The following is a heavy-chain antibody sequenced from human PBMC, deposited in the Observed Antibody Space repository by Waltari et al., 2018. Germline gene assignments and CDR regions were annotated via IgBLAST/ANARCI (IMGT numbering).Heavy chain of an antibody. J-gene: IGHJ4*02. CDR2: INHSGST. CDR1: GGSFSGYY. V-gene: IGHV4-34*01. D-gene: IGHD3-10*01. CDR3: AREFGEDYGDYVDY. Sequence: QVQLQQWGAGLLKPSETLSLTCAVYGGSFSGYYWSWIRPPPGKGLEWIGEINHSGSTNYNPSLKSRVTISVDTSKNQFSLKLSSVTAADTAVYYCAREFGEDYGDYVDYWGQGTLVTVSS.